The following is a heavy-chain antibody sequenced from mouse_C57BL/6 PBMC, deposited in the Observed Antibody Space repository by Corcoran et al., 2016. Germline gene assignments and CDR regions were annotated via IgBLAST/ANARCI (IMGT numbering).Heavy chain of an antibody. CDR2: IYPGNGNT. CDR3: AGPYYFDY. CDR1: GYSFTDYY. Sequence: QVQLKQCGAELVRPGASVKLSCKASGYSFTDYYINWVKQRPGQGLEWIARIYPGNGNTYYNEKFKGKATLTAEKSSNNAYMQLSSLTSEDSAVYFCAGPYYFDYWGQGTTLTVSS. J-gene: IGHJ2*01. V-gene: IGHV1-76*01.